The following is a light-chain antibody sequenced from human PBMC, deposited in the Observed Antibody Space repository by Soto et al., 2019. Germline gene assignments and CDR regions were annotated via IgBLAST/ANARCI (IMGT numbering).Light chain of an antibody. CDR2: DAS. CDR1: QTVGSNS. CDR3: HQYASSPLT. Sequence: IVLTQSPGTLSLSPGERATLSCRASQTVGSNSLAWYQQKPGQAPRLLIYDASSRATGIPDRFSGSGSGTDFTLTFSRLEPEDFAVYYCHQYASSPLTFGQGTKVEIK. J-gene: IGKJ1*01. V-gene: IGKV3-20*01.